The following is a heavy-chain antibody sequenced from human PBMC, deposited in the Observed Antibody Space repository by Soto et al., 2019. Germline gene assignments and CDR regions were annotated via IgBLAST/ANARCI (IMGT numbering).Heavy chain of an antibody. D-gene: IGHD6-6*01. V-gene: IGHV3-23*01. CDR2: LSGSSLTV. J-gene: IGHJ4*02. CDR1: GFTFGSYG. Sequence: EVQLLESGGGLVQPGGSLRLTCAASGFTFGSYGMSWVRQAPGKGLALVSSLSGSSLTVYYADSVKGRFTISRDNSDNTLFLEMASLRAEDTAFYYCAKDTRIAARPIGDFDHWGQGTLVTVSS. CDR3: AKDTRIAARPIGDFDH.